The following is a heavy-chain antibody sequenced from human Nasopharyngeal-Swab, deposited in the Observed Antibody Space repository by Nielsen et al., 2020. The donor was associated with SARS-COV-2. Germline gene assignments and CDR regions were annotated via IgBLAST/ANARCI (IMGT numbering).Heavy chain of an antibody. CDR3: AKDPGGHDFWSGYYNYFDY. J-gene: IGHJ4*02. CDR2: ISGSGGST. V-gene: IGHV3-23*01. Sequence: GESLKISCAASGFTFSSYAMSWVRQAPGTGLEWVSAISGSGGSTYYADSVKGRFTISRDNSKNTLYLQMNSLRAEDTAVYYCAKDPGGHDFWSGYYNYFDYWGQGTLVTVSS. CDR1: GFTFSSYA. D-gene: IGHD3-3*01.